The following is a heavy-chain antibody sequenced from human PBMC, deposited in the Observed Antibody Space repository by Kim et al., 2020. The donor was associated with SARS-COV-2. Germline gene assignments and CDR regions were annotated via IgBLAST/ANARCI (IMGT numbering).Heavy chain of an antibody. J-gene: IGHJ4*02. Sequence: ASVKVSCKASGYTFTSYAMNWVRQAPGQGLEWMGWINTNTGNPTYAQGFTGRFVFSLDTSVSTAYLQISSLKAEDTAVYYCVDGGFGELSTQPLLGWGQGTLVTVSS. CDR1: GYTFTSYA. V-gene: IGHV7-4-1*02. CDR2: INTNTGNP. D-gene: IGHD3-10*01. CDR3: VDGGFGELSTQPLLG.